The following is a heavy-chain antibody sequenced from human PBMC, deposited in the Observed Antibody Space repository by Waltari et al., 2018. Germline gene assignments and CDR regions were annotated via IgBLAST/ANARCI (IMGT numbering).Heavy chain of an antibody. CDR1: GFTVSSNY. CDR2: IYSGGTT. CDR3: ARATYSYGSGSYPFDY. V-gene: IGHV3-53*01. Sequence: EVQLVESGGGLIQPGGSLRLSCAASGFTVSSNYMTSVRQAPGKGLDGVSVIYSGGTTYYADSVKGRFTISRDNSKNTLYLQMNRLTAEDTAVYYCARATYSYGSGSYPFDYWGQGTLVTVSS. D-gene: IGHD3-10*01. J-gene: IGHJ4*02.